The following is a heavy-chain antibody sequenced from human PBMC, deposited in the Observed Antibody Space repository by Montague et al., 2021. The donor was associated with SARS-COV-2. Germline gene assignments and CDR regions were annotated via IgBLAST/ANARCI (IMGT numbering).Heavy chain of an antibody. J-gene: IGHJ5*02. CDR2: FTYTGKT. Sequence: SETLSLTCTVSGGSISGNDCTWSWQRQATGQELVGIGYFTYTGKTYYKPTLKSPVTMSVDTTENQFSLKLTSVTVADTALYYCAIDGGVNEFDPWGQGTLVSVST. CDR1: GGSISGNDCT. V-gene: IGHV4-39*02. CDR3: AIDGGVNEFDP. D-gene: IGHD3-3*01.